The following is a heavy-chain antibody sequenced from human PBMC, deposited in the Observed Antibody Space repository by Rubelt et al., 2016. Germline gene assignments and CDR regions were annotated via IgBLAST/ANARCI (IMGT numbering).Heavy chain of an antibody. J-gene: IGHJ4*01. CDR2: LYSGSGT. CDR3: TRDLQGSKDYGVEY. D-gene: IGHD3-16*01. V-gene: IGHV3-66*01. Sequence: EVQLVESGGDLVQPGGSLRLSCAASGFTVSSNYMSWVRQAPGKGLEWVSILYSGSGTYYADSVKGRFTISRDHDKSSMCLQMNSLRVEDTAVYYCTRDLQGSKDYGVEYWGQGNLVTVSS. CDR1: GFTVSSNY.